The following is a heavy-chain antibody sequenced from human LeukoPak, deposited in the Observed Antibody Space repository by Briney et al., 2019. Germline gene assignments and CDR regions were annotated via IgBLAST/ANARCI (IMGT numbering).Heavy chain of an antibody. CDR3: ARSEIPWFGEFQSNYFDY. CDR1: GGSFSGYY. CDR2: INHSGST. D-gene: IGHD3-10*01. Sequence: PSETLSLTCAVYGGSFSGYYWSWIRQPPGKGLEWIGEINHSGSTNYNPSLKSRVTISVDTSKNQFSLKLSSVTAADTAVYYCARSEIPWFGEFQSNYFDYWGQGTLVTVSS. J-gene: IGHJ4*02. V-gene: IGHV4-34*01.